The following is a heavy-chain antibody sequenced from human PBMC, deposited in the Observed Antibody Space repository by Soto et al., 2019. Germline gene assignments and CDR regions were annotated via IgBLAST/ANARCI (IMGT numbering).Heavy chain of an antibody. CDR3: ARGDVGAFDL. CDR1: DFTFSDYL. J-gene: IGHJ3*01. Sequence: PWGSMRLACVASDFTFSDYLMHGVRQVPGKGLVGVSRIHSDGSSTTYADSVKGRFTISRDNAKNTLYLQMASLRVEDTAVYYCARGDVGAFDLWGQGTMVTVSS. D-gene: IGHD1-26*01. V-gene: IGHV3-74*03. CDR2: IHSDGSST.